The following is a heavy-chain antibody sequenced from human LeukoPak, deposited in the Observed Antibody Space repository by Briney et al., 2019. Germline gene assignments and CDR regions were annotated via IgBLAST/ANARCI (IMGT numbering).Heavy chain of an antibody. CDR2: IYHSGST. J-gene: IGHJ4*02. CDR3: ARGMEWELTFDY. D-gene: IGHD1-26*01. Sequence: SETLSLTCAVSGGSISSGGYSWSWIRQPPGKGLEWIGYIYHSGSTYYNPSLKSRVTMSVDTSKNQFSLKLSSVTAADTAVYYCARGMEWELTFDYWGQGTLVTVSS. CDR1: GGSISSGGYS. V-gene: IGHV4-30-2*01.